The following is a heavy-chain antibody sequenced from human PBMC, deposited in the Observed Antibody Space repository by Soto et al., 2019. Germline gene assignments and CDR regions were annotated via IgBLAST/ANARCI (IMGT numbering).Heavy chain of an antibody. CDR3: ARDWGPYWFDP. CDR2: IYDRGST. D-gene: IGHD3-16*01. Sequence: NQSLTCTASRHSPSRGTNYWSRVRQSQRKELERIGYIYDRGSTQYNTSLKSRVTIPQDTSSNQFSLTMNSVSASDTAVYYCARDWGPYWFDPRGQGILVTASS. J-gene: IGHJ5*02. V-gene: IGHV4-61*01. CDR1: RHSPSRGTNY.